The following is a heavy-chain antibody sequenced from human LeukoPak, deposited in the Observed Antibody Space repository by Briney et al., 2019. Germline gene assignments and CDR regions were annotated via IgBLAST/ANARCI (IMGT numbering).Heavy chain of an antibody. CDR3: ATYLSSSSSLFDY. CDR2: FSPANGEA. D-gene: IGHD6-6*01. CDR1: GYTLSEVS. V-gene: IGHV1-24*01. J-gene: IGHJ4*02. Sequence: ASVKVSCKVSGYTLSEVSMHWGRQPPGKGLEWMGGFSPANGEAVYAQKFQGRVTMTEDTSTDTATMDLSSLRSEDTAVYFCATYLSSSSSLFDYWGQGTLITVSS.